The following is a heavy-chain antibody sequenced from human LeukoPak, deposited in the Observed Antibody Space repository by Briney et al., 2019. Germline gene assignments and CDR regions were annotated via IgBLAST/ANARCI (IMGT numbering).Heavy chain of an antibody. CDR3: TRTYSSSSIDY. V-gene: IGHV4-59*01. CDR2: IFYTGST. CDR1: GGSISTYY. J-gene: IGHJ4*02. D-gene: IGHD6-6*01. Sequence: SETLSLTCTVSGGSISTYYWSWIRQPPGKGLEWLGYIFYTGSTNYNPSLKSRVTMSIDTSKNQFSLKLSSVTAADTAVYYCTRTYSSSSIDYWGQGALVTVSA.